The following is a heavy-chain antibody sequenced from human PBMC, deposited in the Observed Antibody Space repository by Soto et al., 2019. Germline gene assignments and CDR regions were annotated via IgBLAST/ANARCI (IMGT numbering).Heavy chain of an antibody. Sequence: GGSLRLSCAASGFTFSSYGMHWVRQAPGKGLEWVAVIWYDGSNKYYADSVKGRFTISRDNSKNTLYLQMNSLRAEDTAVYYCARDSNCSGGSCYSSDAFDIWGQGTMVTVSS. D-gene: IGHD2-15*01. CDR1: GFTFSSYG. CDR2: IWYDGSNK. V-gene: IGHV3-33*01. J-gene: IGHJ3*02. CDR3: ARDSNCSGGSCYSSDAFDI.